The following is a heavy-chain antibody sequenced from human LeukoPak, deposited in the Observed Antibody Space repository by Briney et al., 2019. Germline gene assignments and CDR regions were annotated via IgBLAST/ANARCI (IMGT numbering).Heavy chain of an antibody. D-gene: IGHD3-9*01. J-gene: IGHJ4*02. CDR2: ISSSGSTK. CDR3: ARDFLTGYFDY. CDR1: RFTFSTYN. V-gene: IGHV3-48*02. Sequence: PGGSLRLSCAASRFTFSTYNMNWVRQAPGEGLEWVSYISSSGSTKYYADSVKGRFTISRDNVKNSLFLQMNSLSDEDTAVYYCARDFLTGYFDYWGQGTLVTVSS.